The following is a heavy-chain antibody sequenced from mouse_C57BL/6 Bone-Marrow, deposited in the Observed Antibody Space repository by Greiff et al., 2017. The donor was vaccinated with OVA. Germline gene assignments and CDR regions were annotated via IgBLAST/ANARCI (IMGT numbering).Heavy chain of an antibody. CDR1: GFTFSSYT. Sequence: EVKLVESGGGLVKPGGSLKLSCAASGFTFSSYTMSWVRQTPEKRLEWVATISGGGGNTYYPDSVKGRFTISRDNAKNTLYLQMSSLRSEDTALYYCARQGRDYYGSYAMDYWGQGTSVTVSS. CDR2: ISGGGGNT. D-gene: IGHD1-1*01. V-gene: IGHV5-9*01. J-gene: IGHJ4*01. CDR3: ARQGRDYYGSYAMDY.